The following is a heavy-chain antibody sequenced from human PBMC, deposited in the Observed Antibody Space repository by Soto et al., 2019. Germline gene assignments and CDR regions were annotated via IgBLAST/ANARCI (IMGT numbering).Heavy chain of an antibody. CDR2: IIPILGIA. J-gene: IGHJ3*02. Sequence: ASVKVSCKASGGTFSSYTISWVRQAPGQGLEWMGRIIPILGIANYAQKFQGRVTITADKSTSTAYMELSSPRSEDTAVYYCARGGYYDSSGLLDGAFDIWGQGTMVTVSS. CDR3: ARGGYYDSSGLLDGAFDI. V-gene: IGHV1-69*02. D-gene: IGHD3-22*01. CDR1: GGTFSSYT.